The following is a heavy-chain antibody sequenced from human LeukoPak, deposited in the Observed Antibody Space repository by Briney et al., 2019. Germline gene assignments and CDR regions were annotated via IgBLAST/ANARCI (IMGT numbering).Heavy chain of an antibody. V-gene: IGHV3-30*18. J-gene: IGHJ5*02. CDR1: GFTFSTYG. CDR2: ISYDGSNK. CDR3: AKDYYYGSGSSLGFWGWFDP. D-gene: IGHD3-10*01. Sequence: QPGRSLRLSCAASGFTFSTYGMHWVRQAPGKGLEWVAVISYDGSNKYYADSVKGRFTISRDNSKNTLYLQMNSLRAEDTAVYYCAKDYYYGSGSSLGFWGWFDPWGQGTLVTVSS.